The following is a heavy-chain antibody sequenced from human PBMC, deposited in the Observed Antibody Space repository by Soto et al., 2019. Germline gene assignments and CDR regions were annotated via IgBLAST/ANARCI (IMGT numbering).Heavy chain of an antibody. Sequence: ASGKVSCEASGYTFASSGISWGRQAPGQGLEWMGWISAYNGNTNYAQKLQGRVTMTTDTPTSTAYMELRSLRSDDTAVYYCARDELGYYYYYGMDVWGQRTTVTVSS. CDR3: ARDELGYYYYYGMDV. J-gene: IGHJ6*02. CDR1: GYTFASSG. D-gene: IGHD1-7*01. V-gene: IGHV1-18*01. CDR2: ISAYNGNT.